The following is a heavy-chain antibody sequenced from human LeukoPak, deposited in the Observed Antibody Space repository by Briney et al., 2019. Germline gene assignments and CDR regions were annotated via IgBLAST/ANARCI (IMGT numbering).Heavy chain of an antibody. CDR2: INPSGGST. D-gene: IGHD5-18*01. J-gene: IGHJ6*02. V-gene: IGHV1-46*01. CDR3: ARDQGLTAPPPYGLDV. Sequence: GASVKVSCKASGYTFTSYYMHWVRQAPGQGLEWMGIINPSGGSTSYAQKFQGRVTMTRDTSTSTVYMDLSSLRSEDTAVYYCARDQGLTAPPPYGLDVWGQGTTVIVSS. CDR1: GYTFTSYY.